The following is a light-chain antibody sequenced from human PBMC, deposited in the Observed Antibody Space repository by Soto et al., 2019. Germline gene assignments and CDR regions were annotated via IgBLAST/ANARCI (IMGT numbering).Light chain of an antibody. CDR3: CSFAGSYTLYV. J-gene: IGLJ1*01. CDR2: DVS. V-gene: IGLV2-11*01. CDR1: SSDVGGYSY. Sequence: QAVVTQPRSVSGSPGQSVTISCTGTSSDVGGYSYVSWFQQHPGKAPKLMIYDVSKRPSGVPDRFSGSKSGNTASLTISGLQAEDEADYYCCSFAGSYTLYVFGPGTKLTVL.